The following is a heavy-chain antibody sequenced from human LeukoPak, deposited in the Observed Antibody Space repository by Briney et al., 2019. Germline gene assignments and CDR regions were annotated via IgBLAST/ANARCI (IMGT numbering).Heavy chain of an antibody. V-gene: IGHV4-34*01. CDR1: GGSFSDYY. Sequence: SETLSLTCAVSGGSFSDYYWSWIRQPPGKGLEWIGEINHGGDTNYNSSLQSRVSLSVDTSRNQFSLMLSSVTAADTGVYYCASNKYPVQAFDIWGQGTMVTVSS. CDR3: ASNKYPVQAFDI. J-gene: IGHJ3*02. CDR2: INHGGDT. D-gene: IGHD1/OR15-1a*01.